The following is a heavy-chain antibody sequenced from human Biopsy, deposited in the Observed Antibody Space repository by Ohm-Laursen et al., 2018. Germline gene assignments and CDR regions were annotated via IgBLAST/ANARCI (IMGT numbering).Heavy chain of an antibody. D-gene: IGHD6-13*01. CDR3: ARTPILIVSAGLVYRHRRHLQGMDV. V-gene: IGHV2-70*11. CDR2: VDWDDYK. J-gene: IGHJ6*02. CDR1: GFSLSARGMC. Sequence: PTQTLILTRSFSGFSLSARGMCVSWIRQAPGKALEWLARVDWDDYKDYSASLQTKLSISKDTSNDQVVLTVNNVDPADTATYYCARTPILIVSAGLVYRHRRHLQGMDVWGQGIAVTVS.